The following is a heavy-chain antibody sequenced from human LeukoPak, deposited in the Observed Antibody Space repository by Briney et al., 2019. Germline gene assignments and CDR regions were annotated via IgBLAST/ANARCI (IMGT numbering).Heavy chain of an antibody. J-gene: IGHJ4*02. V-gene: IGHV3-30-3*01. CDR2: ISYDGSNK. CDR3: ARVDSGWYTAIDY. D-gene: IGHD6-19*01. Sequence: GRSLRLSCAASGFTFSSYAMHWVRQAPGKGLEWVAVISYDGSNKYYADSVKGRFTISRDNSKNTLYLQMNSLRAKDTAVYYCARVDSGWYTAIDYWGQGTLVTVSS. CDR1: GFTFSSYA.